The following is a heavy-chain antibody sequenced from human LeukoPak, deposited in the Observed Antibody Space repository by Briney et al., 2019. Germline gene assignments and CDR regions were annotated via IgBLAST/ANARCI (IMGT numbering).Heavy chain of an antibody. V-gene: IGHV4-34*01. Sequence: PSETLSLTCAVYGGSFSGYYWSWIRQPPGKGLEWIGEVNDSGGTNQNPSLKSRVTISVDTSKNQFSLKLSSVTAADTAVYYCARGPHNDSGDLDAFDIWSQGTMVTVSS. CDR1: GGSFSGYY. CDR2: VNDSGGT. J-gene: IGHJ3*02. CDR3: ARGPHNDSGDLDAFDI. D-gene: IGHD1-26*01.